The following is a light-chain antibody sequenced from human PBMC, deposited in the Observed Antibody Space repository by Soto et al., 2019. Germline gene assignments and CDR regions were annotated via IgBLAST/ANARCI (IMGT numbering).Light chain of an antibody. J-gene: IGKJ2*01. CDR2: SES. CDR3: QQTYNSAYT. Sequence: DIQMTQSPSSLSVSMGDIVTITCRASQNIGTSLNWYQMKLGRAPTLLIYSESTLQSGDPSRFSGGGSGTHFTRTINSLQPEDFATYSCQQTYNSAYTFGQGTMLEIK. V-gene: IGKV1-39*01. CDR1: QNIGTS.